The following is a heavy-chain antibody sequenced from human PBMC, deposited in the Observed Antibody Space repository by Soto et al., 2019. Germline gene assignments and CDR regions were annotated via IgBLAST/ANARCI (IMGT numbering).Heavy chain of an antibody. CDR1: GFTFSSHE. CDR3: ARSWGVYCSNIRCYSHWLDP. D-gene: IGHD2-2*02. V-gene: IGHV3-48*03. J-gene: IGHJ5*02. Sequence: PGGSLRLSCAASGFTFSSHEMNWVRQAPGKGLEWVSYISSSGTIIDYADSVKGRFTISRDNAKNSPYLQMNSLRAEDTAVYYCARSWGVYCSNIRCYSHWLDPWGQGTLVTVSS. CDR2: ISSSGTII.